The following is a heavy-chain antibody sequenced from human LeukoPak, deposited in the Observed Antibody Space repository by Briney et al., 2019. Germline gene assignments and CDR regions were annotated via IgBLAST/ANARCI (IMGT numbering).Heavy chain of an antibody. J-gene: IGHJ4*02. D-gene: IGHD4-17*01. V-gene: IGHV3-74*01. CDR1: GFTFSYYW. CDR2: INSDGSST. CDR3: ARDFLDPLGDTVTPY. Sequence: GGPLRLSCAASGFTFSYYWMTWVRQAPGKGLVWVSRINSDGSSTSYADSVKGRFTISRDNAKNTLYLQMNCLRAEDTAVYYCARDFLDPLGDTVTPYWGQGTLVTVSS.